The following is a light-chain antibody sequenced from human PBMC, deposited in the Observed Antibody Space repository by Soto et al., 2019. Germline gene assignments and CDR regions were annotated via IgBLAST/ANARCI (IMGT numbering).Light chain of an antibody. CDR1: QGISNY. Sequence: DIPMTQSPSSLSASVGDRVTITCRASQGISNYLVWYQQKPGKVPKLLIYGASTLQPGVPSRFSGSGSGTDFTLTISSLQPEDVATYYCQKYNSAPWTFGQGTKVEIK. CDR3: QKYNSAPWT. CDR2: GAS. V-gene: IGKV1-27*01. J-gene: IGKJ1*01.